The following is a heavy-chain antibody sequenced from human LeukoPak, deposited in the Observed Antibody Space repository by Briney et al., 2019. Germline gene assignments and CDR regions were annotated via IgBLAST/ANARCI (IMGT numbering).Heavy chain of an antibody. J-gene: IGHJ3*02. D-gene: IGHD2-15*01. V-gene: IGHV3-48*04. CDR2: ISSSSSTI. Sequence: GGSLRLSCAASGFTFSSYSMNWVRQAPGKGLEWVSYISSSSSTIYYADSVKGRFTISRDNAKNSLYLQMNSLRAEDTAVYYCARSSDIVVVVAATIDAFDIWGQGTMVTVSS. CDR1: GFTFSSYS. CDR3: ARSSDIVVVVAATIDAFDI.